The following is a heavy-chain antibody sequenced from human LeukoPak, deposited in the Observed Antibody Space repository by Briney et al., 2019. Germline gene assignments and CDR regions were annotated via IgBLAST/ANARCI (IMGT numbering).Heavy chain of an antibody. CDR2: ISSSGSTI. Sequence: GGSLRLSCAASGFTFSDYYMSWIRQAPGKGLEWVSYISSSGSTIYYADSVKGRFTISRDNAKNSLYLQINSLRAEDTAVYYCARDPAPGSPRYFDYWGQGTLVTVSS. V-gene: IGHV3-11*04. D-gene: IGHD6-13*01. CDR3: ARDPAPGSPRYFDY. J-gene: IGHJ4*02. CDR1: GFTFSDYY.